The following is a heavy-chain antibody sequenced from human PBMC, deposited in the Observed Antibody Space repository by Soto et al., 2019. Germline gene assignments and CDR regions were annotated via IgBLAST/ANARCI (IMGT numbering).Heavy chain of an antibody. J-gene: IGHJ4*02. V-gene: IGHV3-74*01. CDR3: VRESGVAADC. Sequence: ESGGVLVQPGGCLRLSCVASGFTFDSHWMHWVRQAPGEGLVWVSRIKTDGYAAASADSVKGRFTISRDNTKNTVYLQMNSLRAEDTAVYFCVRESGVAADCWGQGTLVTVSS. CDR2: IKTDGYAA. CDR1: GFTFDSHW. D-gene: IGHD6-19*01.